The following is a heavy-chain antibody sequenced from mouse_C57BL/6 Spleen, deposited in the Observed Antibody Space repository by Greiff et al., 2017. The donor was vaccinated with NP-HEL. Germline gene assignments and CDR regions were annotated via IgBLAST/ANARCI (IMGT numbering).Heavy chain of an antibody. J-gene: IGHJ2*01. D-gene: IGHD2-2*01. CDR3: ASRMVTTKGRYFDY. CDR2: IDPSDSYT. V-gene: IGHV1-69*01. CDR1: GYTFTSYW. Sequence: QVQLQQPGAELVMPGASVTLSCKASGYTFTSYWMHWVKQRPGQGLEWIGEIDPSDSYTNYNQKFKGKSTLTVAQSSSTAYMQLSSRTSEDAAVYYCASRMVTTKGRYFDYWGQGTTLTVSS.